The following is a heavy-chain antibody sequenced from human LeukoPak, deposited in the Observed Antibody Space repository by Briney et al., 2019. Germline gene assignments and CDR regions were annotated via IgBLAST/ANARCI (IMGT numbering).Heavy chain of an antibody. J-gene: IGHJ4*02. CDR3: ARRVGRTVPPDL. CDR1: GYTFPSYW. D-gene: IGHD1-26*01. Sequence: PGESLKISCKGSGYTFPSYWIGWVRQMPGKGLEWMGIIYPGDSDTRYSPSFQGQVTISADKSITTAYLQWSSLKASDTAIYYCARRVGRTVPPDLWGQGTLVTVSS. V-gene: IGHV5-51*01. CDR2: IYPGDSDT.